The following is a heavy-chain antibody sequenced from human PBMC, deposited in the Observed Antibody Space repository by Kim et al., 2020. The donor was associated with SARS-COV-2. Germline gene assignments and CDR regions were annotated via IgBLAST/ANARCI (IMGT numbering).Heavy chain of an antibody. Sequence: SETLSLTCVVSGDSVSSTSYYWGWIRQSPGKGLEWIGNVYYSGATYYNPSLKSRVTISLDTSKNQFSLKLSSVTAADTAVYFCARALPWKFSDWGEGTLV. J-gene: IGHJ1*01. V-gene: IGHV4-39*07. CDR3: ARALPWKFSD. D-gene: IGHD1-1*01. CDR1: GDSVSSTSYY. CDR2: VYYSGAT.